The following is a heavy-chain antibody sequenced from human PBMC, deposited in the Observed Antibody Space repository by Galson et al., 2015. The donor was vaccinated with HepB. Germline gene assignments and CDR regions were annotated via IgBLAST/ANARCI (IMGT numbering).Heavy chain of an antibody. CDR3: ARDESVRGIVVVPAASTEAFDI. V-gene: IGHV1-18*01. CDR2: ISAYNGNT. Sequence: SVKVSCKASGYTFTSYGISWVRQAPGQGLEWMGWISAYNGNTNYAQKLQGRVTMTTDTSTSTAYMGLRSLRSDDTAVYYCARDESVRGIVVVPAASTEAFDIWGQGTMVTVSS. J-gene: IGHJ3*02. CDR1: GYTFTSYG. D-gene: IGHD2-2*01.